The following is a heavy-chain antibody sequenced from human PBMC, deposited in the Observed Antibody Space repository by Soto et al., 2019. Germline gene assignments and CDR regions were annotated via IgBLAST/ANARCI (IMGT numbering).Heavy chain of an antibody. J-gene: IGHJ4*02. Sequence: PGGPLRLSGTASGFTFSNYWMSWVRQAPGKGLEWVANIEQNGSEKYYVDSVKGRFTISRDNAKNSQYLQMNSLRAEDTAVYYCARLSRSGYSYGSIFDFWGQGTLVTVSS. CDR2: IEQNGSEK. CDR1: GFTFSNYW. D-gene: IGHD5-18*01. CDR3: ARLSRSGYSYGSIFDF. V-gene: IGHV3-7*03.